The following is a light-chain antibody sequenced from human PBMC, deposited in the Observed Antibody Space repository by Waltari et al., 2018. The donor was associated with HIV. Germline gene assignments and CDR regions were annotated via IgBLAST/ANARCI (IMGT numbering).Light chain of an antibody. CDR3: QSHDSSLSGYV. J-gene: IGLJ1*01. CDR2: GNS. V-gene: IGLV1-40*01. Sequence: QSVLTQPPSVSGPPGQRVTISCTGSSSNIGAGYHVHWYQQLPGTAPKLLIYGNSNRPSGVPDRFSGSKSGTSASLAITGLQAEDEADYYCQSHDSSLSGYVFGTGTKVTVL. CDR1: SSNIGAGYH.